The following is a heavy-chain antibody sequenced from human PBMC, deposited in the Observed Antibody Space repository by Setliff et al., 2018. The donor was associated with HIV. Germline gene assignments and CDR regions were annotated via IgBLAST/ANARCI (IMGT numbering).Heavy chain of an antibody. V-gene: IGHV3-48*03. CDR3: ARGWFDS. J-gene: IGHJ5*01. Sequence: GGSLRLSCAASGFTFSSSEMSWVRQAPGKGLEWVSYISSSSNTIYYADSVKGRFTISRDNAKNSLYLQMNSLRAEDTAVYYCARGWFDSWGQGTLVTVS. CDR2: ISSSSNTI. CDR1: GFTFSSSE.